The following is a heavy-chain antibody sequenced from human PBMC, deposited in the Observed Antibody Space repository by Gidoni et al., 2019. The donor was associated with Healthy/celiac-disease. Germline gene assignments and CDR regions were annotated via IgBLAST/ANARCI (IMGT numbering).Heavy chain of an antibody. J-gene: IGHJ5*02. D-gene: IGHD2-15*01. Sequence: QVQLVQSGAEVKKPGASVKVSCKASGYTFTSYAMHWVRQAPGQRLEWMGWINAGNGNTKYSQKFQGRVTITRDTSASTAYMELSSLRSEDTAVYYCARSKGSGGRGSNWFDPWGQGTLVTVSS. CDR3: ARSKGSGGRGSNWFDP. V-gene: IGHV1-3*01. CDR1: GYTFTSYA. CDR2: INAGNGNT.